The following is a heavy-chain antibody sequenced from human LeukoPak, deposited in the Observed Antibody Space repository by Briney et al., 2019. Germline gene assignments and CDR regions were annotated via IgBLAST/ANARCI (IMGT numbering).Heavy chain of an antibody. J-gene: IGHJ6*03. CDR2: IIPIFGTA. CDR3: AKQGAARQDYYMDV. D-gene: IGHD5-18*01. CDR1: GDSFSSYA. Sequence: GASEKVSCKASGDSFSSYAITWVRQAPGQGLEWLGSIIPIFGTANYPQKFQGRVTITADILSSTAYIEMTNLTSDDTAVYFCAKQGAARQDYYMDVWGNGTTVSVS. V-gene: IGHV1-69*06.